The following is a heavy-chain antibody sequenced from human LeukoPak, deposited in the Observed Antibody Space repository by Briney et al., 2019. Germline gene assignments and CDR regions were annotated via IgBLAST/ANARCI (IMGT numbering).Heavy chain of an antibody. D-gene: IGHD3-3*01. Sequence: SETLSLTCTVYGGSFSGYYWSWIRQPPGKGLEWIGEINHSGSTNYNPSLKSRVTISVDTSKNQFSLKLSSVTAADTAVYYCAREFWSGYYAYYYYMDVWGKGTTVTVSS. CDR3: AREFWSGYYAYYYYMDV. CDR2: INHSGST. V-gene: IGHV4-34*01. J-gene: IGHJ6*03. CDR1: GGSFSGYY.